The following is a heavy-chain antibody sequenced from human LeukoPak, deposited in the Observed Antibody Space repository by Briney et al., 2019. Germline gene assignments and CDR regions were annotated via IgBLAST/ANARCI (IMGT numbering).Heavy chain of an antibody. Sequence: PSETLSLTCSVSGGSISSGDYYWSWLRQPPGKGLEWIGYIYYSGSTNYNPSLKSRVTISVDTSKNQFSLKLSSVTAADTAVYYCARGPRDDFWSGYPHDYYYYGMDVWGQGTTVTVSS. V-gene: IGHV4-61*08. CDR1: GGSISSGDYY. D-gene: IGHD3-3*01. CDR2: IYYSGST. CDR3: ARGPRDDFWSGYPHDYYYYGMDV. J-gene: IGHJ6*02.